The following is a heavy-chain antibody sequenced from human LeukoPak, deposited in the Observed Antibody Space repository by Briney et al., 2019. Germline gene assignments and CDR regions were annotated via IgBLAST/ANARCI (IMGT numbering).Heavy chain of an antibody. D-gene: IGHD2-15*01. CDR1: GYTFTGYY. CDR3: ASALLRHSYYYGMDV. J-gene: IGHJ6*02. Sequence: EASVKVSCKASGYTFTGYYMHWVRQAPGQGLEWMGGIIPIFGTANYAQKFQGRVTITADESTSTAYMELSSLRSEDTAVYYCASALLRHSYYYGMDVWGQGTTVTVSS. V-gene: IGHV1-69*13. CDR2: IIPIFGTA.